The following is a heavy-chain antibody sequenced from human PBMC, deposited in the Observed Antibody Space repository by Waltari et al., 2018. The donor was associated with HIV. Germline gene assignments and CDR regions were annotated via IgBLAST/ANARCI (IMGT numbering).Heavy chain of an antibody. J-gene: IGHJ5*02. Sequence: QVQLVQSGAAVKKPGSSVKVSCKASGGSFSSSGISWVRQAPGQGLEWMGGCIRVLGTPNYAQKFQGRVTITADESRSTVYMELSSLRSEDTAVYYCARGNGSGYAEMFDPWGQGTLVTVSS. CDR3: ARGNGSGYAEMFDP. D-gene: IGHD3-10*01. V-gene: IGHV1-69*01. CDR2: CIRVLGTP. CDR1: GGSFSSSG.